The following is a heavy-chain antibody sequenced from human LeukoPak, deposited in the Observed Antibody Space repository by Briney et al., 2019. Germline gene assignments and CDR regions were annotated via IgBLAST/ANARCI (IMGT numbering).Heavy chain of an antibody. V-gene: IGHV4-38-2*01. D-gene: IGHD6-6*01. CDR3: AANLTPLHSSSSGYYYYYMDV. J-gene: IGHJ6*03. Sequence: KPSETLSLTCAVSGYSISSGYYWGWIRQPPGKGLEWIGSIYHSGSTYYNPSLKSRVTISVDTSKNQFSLKLSSVTAADTAVYYCAANLTPLHSSSSGYYYYYMDVWGKGTTVTVSS. CDR2: IYHSGST. CDR1: GYSISSGYY.